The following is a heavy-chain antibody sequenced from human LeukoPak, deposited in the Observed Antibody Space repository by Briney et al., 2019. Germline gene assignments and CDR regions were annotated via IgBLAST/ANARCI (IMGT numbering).Heavy chain of an antibody. CDR3: ARAALRFLEWFSIGDAFDI. CDR2: IYYSGST. D-gene: IGHD3-3*01. V-gene: IGHV4-31*03. CDR1: GGSISSGGYY. Sequence: PSETLSLTCTVSGGSISSGGYYWSWIRQHPGKGLEWIGYIYYSGSTYYNPSLKSRVTISVDRSKNQFSLKLSSVTAADTAVYYCARAALRFLEWFSIGDAFDIWGQGTMVTVSS. J-gene: IGHJ3*02.